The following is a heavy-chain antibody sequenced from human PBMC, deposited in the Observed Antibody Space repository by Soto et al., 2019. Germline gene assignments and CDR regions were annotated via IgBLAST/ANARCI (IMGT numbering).Heavy chain of an antibody. CDR1: GGSISDGYY. J-gene: IGHJ5*02. CDR2: ISYSGST. Sequence: SETLSLACTVSGGSISDGYYWSWIRQHPGKGLEWIGSISYSGSTSYNPSLKSRLTISVDRSKSQFSLNLSSVTAADTAVYYCARRDRSGYSYWLDTWGQGTLVTVSS. CDR3: ARRDRSGYSYWLDT. D-gene: IGHD3-22*01. V-gene: IGHV4-31*03.